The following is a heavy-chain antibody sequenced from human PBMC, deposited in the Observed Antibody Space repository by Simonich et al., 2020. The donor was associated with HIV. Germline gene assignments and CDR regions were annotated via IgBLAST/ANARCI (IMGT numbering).Heavy chain of an antibody. CDR1: GGSFSNYY. Sequence: QVQLQQWGAGLLKPSETLSLTCAVYGGSFSNYYWTWIRQPPGKGLEWIGEINHSGTTNYNGSLRRRVTISADTSKNQFSLKRSSVTAADTAVYYCAAGNGLLRFLEWDGTYMDVWGKGTTVTVSS. V-gene: IGHV4-34*01. J-gene: IGHJ6*03. CDR2: INHSGTT. D-gene: IGHD3-3*01. CDR3: AAGNGLLRFLEWDGTYMDV.